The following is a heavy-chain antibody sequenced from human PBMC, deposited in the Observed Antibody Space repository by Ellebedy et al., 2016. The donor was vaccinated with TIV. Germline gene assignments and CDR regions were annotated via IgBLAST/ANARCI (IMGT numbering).Heavy chain of an antibody. J-gene: IGHJ6*02. CDR3: ASPKSSLNI. CDR2: ISSTGYYI. Sequence: PGGSLRLSCAASGFTFTSYSMNWVRQAPGKGLEWVSSISSTGYYIYYADSLKGRFTISRDNSKNTLYLQMDSLRADDTAIYYCASPKSSLNIWGHGTTVTVSS. CDR1: GFTFTSYS. D-gene: IGHD2-15*01. V-gene: IGHV3-21*04.